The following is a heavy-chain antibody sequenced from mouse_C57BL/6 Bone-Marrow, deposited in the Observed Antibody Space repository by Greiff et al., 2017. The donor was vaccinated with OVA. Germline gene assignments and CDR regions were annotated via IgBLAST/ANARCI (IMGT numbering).Heavy chain of an antibody. J-gene: IGHJ3*01. CDR3: AREGDYYGSSLVFAY. CDR2: IYPRSGNT. Sequence: QVQLQQSGAELARPGASVKLSCKASGYTFTSYGISWVKQRTGQGLEWIGEIYPRSGNTYYNEKFKGKATLTADKSSSTAYMELRSLTSGDSAVYCCAREGDYYGSSLVFAYGGRGTLVTVSA. V-gene: IGHV1-81*01. D-gene: IGHD1-1*01. CDR1: GYTFTSYG.